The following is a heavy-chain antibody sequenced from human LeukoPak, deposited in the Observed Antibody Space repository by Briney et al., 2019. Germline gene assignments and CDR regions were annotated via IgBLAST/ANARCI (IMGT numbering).Heavy chain of an antibody. CDR2: ISSSSSYI. J-gene: IGHJ6*02. Sequence: GGSLRLSCAASGFAFTNYEMNWVRQAPGKGLEWVSSISSSSSYIYYADSVKGRFTISRDNAKNSLYLQMNSLRAEDTAVYYCARDGIAVAGTDYYYYGMDVWGQGTTVTVSS. CDR3: ARDGIAVAGTDYYYYGMDV. D-gene: IGHD6-19*01. V-gene: IGHV3-21*01. CDR1: GFAFTNYE.